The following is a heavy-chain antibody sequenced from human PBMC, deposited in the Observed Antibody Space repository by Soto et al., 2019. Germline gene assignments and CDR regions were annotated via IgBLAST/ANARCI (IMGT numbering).Heavy chain of an antibody. Sequence: GGSLRLSCAASGFTFSSYDMHWVRQATGKGLEWVSAIGTAGDTYYPGSVKGRFTISRENAKNSLYLQMNSLRAGDTAVYYCARVYRAALGMDVWGQGTTVTVSS. CDR2: IGTAGDT. J-gene: IGHJ6*02. V-gene: IGHV3-13*01. D-gene: IGHD6-25*01. CDR3: ARVYRAALGMDV. CDR1: GFTFSSYD.